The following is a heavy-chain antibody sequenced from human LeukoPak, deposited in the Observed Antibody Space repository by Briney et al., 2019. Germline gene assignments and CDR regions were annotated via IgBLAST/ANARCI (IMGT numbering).Heavy chain of an antibody. J-gene: IGHJ6*03. D-gene: IGHD3-3*01. V-gene: IGHV4-39*01. CDR1: GGSISSSSYY. CDR2: IHYSGST. CDR3: ARSGYGYYYMDV. Sequence: PSETLSLTCTVSGGSISSSSYYWGWIRQPPGKGLEWIGSIHYSGSTYYNPSLKSRVTISVDTPKNQFSLKLSSVTAADTAVYYCARSGYGYYYMDVWGKGTTVTVSS.